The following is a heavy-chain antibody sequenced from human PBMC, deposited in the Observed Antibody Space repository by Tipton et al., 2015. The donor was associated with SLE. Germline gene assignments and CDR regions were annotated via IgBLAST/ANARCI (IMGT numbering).Heavy chain of an antibody. CDR2: IIPIFATT. Sequence: QLVQSGAEMKKPGSSVKVSCKASGGTFSSYGISWVRQAPGQGLEWMGGIIPIFATTNHAQKFQGRVTITADDSTNTAYMELSSLRSEDTAVYYCAGNPNWNYGLFDYWGQGTLVTVSS. CDR3: AGNPNWNYGLFDY. V-gene: IGHV1-69*01. CDR1: GGTFSSYG. D-gene: IGHD1-7*01. J-gene: IGHJ4*02.